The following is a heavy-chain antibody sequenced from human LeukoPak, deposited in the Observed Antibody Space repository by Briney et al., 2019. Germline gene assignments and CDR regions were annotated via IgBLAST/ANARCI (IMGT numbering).Heavy chain of an antibody. Sequence: PGGSLRLSCAASGFTFSSYAMGWVRQAPGKGLEWVSAISGSGGSTYYADSVKGRFTISRDNSKNTLYLQMNSLRAEDTAVYYCAKALLGYCSSTSCYAGVDYWGQGTLVTVSS. CDR3: AKALLGYCSSTSCYAGVDY. V-gene: IGHV3-23*01. CDR1: GFTFSSYA. D-gene: IGHD2-2*01. J-gene: IGHJ4*02. CDR2: ISGSGGST.